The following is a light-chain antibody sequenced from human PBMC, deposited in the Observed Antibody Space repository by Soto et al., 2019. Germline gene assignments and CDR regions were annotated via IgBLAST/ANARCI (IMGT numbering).Light chain of an antibody. J-gene: IGKJ1*01. V-gene: IGKV3-15*01. CDR2: DAS. Sequence: EIVMTQSPATLSVSPGERATFSCRASQSVGSNLAWYQQKPGQAPRLVIYDASTRATGISARFSGSGSGTDFPLTISSLLSEDLAVYYCQQYDNWPWGTFGQGTKVEIK. CDR1: QSVGSN. CDR3: QQYDNWPWGT.